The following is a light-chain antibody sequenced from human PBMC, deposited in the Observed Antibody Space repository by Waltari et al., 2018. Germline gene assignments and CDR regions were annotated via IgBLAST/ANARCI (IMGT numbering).Light chain of an antibody. J-gene: IGKJ4*01. Sequence: DIQMTQSPSSLSASVGDRVTITCQASHEIGHSLNWYQQRPGKAPKLLMYDAITLEAGVSARFSGDSSGTHFTLTIYNLQPADFATYYCQQYANLPLTFGGGTTVEIK. CDR2: DAI. CDR3: QQYANLPLT. CDR1: HEIGHS. V-gene: IGKV1-33*01.